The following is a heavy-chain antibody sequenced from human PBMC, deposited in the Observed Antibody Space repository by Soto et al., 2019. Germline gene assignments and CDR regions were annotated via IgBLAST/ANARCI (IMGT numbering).Heavy chain of an antibody. CDR1: GGSFSGYD. D-gene: IGHD3-10*01. CDR3: ARTKRITIVRGVIISYGMDV. Sequence: SETLSLTCAVYGGSFSGYDWSWLRQPPGKGLEWIGEINHSGTTNYNPSLKSRVTISVDTSKNQFSLKLSSVTAADTAVYYCARTKRITIVRGVIISYGMDVWGQGTKVTASS. CDR2: INHSGTT. J-gene: IGHJ6*02. V-gene: IGHV4-34*01.